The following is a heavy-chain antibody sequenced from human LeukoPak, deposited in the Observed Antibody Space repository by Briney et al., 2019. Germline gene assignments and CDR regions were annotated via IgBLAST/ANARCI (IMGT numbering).Heavy chain of an antibody. CDR1: GGSISSGVYY. CDR2: IHSSGST. CDR3: ASLITFGGVIVSGNYYSGMDV. V-gene: IGHV4-39*07. Sequence: SETLSLTCSVSGGSISSGVYYWGWVRQPPEEGLEWIGSIHSSGSTFYNPSLKSRVTISVDTSKNQFSLKLSSVTAADTAVYYCASLITFGGVIVSGNYYSGMDVWGQGTTVTVSS. D-gene: IGHD3-16*02. J-gene: IGHJ6*02.